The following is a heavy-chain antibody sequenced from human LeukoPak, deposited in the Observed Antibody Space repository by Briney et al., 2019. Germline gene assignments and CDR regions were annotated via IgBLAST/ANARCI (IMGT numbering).Heavy chain of an antibody. CDR1: GFTFSSYS. CDR3: ARNHHYDYVWGSYRTLDY. CDR2: ISSSSSTI. Sequence: NPGGSVRLSCAASGFTFSSYSMNWVRQAPGKGLEWVSYISSSSSTIYYADSVKGRFTVSRDNAKNSLYLQMNSLRAEDTAVYYCARNHHYDYVWGSYRTLDYWGQGTLVTVSS. J-gene: IGHJ4*02. D-gene: IGHD3-16*02. V-gene: IGHV3-48*01.